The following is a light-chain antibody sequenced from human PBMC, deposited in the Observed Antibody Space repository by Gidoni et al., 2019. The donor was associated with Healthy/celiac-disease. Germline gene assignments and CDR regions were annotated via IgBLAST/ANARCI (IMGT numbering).Light chain of an antibody. Sequence: PPTPSLSPGERATPSCRASQSVRGDLAWDKQKPGQAPRLRIYEASKRATGIPDRCSGSGSGTDFTLTIRRREPEDFAVYYCQQSRKWLLTFGGGTKVEIK. J-gene: IGKJ4*01. CDR2: EAS. CDR3: QQSRKWLLT. CDR1: QSVRGD. V-gene: IGKV3-11*01.